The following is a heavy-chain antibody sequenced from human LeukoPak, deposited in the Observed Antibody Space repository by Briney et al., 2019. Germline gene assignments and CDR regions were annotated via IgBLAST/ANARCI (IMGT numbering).Heavy chain of an antibody. V-gene: IGHV3-48*03. Sequence: PGGSLRLSCATSGFTFSTYEMDWVRQAPGKGLEWVSYISSSGCIYYTGSVKGRFTISRDNAKNSLYLQMNSLRAEDTAIYYCAREGYGGTSDAFDIWGQGTMVTVSS. CDR2: ISSSGCI. J-gene: IGHJ3*02. D-gene: IGHD4-23*01. CDR1: GFTFSTYE. CDR3: AREGYGGTSDAFDI.